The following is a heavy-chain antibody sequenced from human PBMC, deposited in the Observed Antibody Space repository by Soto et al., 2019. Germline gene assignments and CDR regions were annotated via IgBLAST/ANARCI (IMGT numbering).Heavy chain of an antibody. CDR1: VYTFTSYG. J-gene: IGHJ5*02. Sequence: ASVKVSCKASVYTFTSYGISWVRQAPGQGLEWMGWISAYNGNTNYAQKLQGRVTMTTDTSTSTAYMELRSLRSDDTAVYYCARDGLGYCSGGSCHKFDPWGQGTLVTVSS. D-gene: IGHD2-15*01. V-gene: IGHV1-18*01. CDR3: ARDGLGYCSGGSCHKFDP. CDR2: ISAYNGNT.